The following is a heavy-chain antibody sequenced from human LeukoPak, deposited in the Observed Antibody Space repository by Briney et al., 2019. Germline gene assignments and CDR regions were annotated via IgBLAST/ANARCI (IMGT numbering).Heavy chain of an antibody. Sequence: GASVKVSCKASGYTFTGYYMHWVRQAPGQGLEWMGWINPNSGGTNYAQKFQGRVTMTRDTSISTAYMELSRLRSDDTAVYYCERNWGGDTAMDPNWFDPWGQGTLVTVSS. D-gene: IGHD5-18*01. CDR2: INPNSGGT. V-gene: IGHV1-2*02. CDR3: ERNWGGDTAMDPNWFDP. CDR1: GYTFTGYY. J-gene: IGHJ5*02.